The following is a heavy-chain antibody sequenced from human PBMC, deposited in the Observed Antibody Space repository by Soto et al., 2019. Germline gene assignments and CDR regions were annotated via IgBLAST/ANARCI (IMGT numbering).Heavy chain of an antibody. CDR3: ARAGCDGGSCYTLVGLRYGMDV. CDR1: GFTFSSYV. CDR2: ISYDGNNK. V-gene: IGHV3-30-3*01. D-gene: IGHD2-15*01. J-gene: IGHJ6*02. Sequence: QVQLVESGGGVGQPGRSLRLSCAASGFTFSSYVMHWVRQAPGKGLEWVAIISYDGNNKYYADSVKGRFTISRDNSKNTLYLQMNSLRAEDTAVYYCARAGCDGGSCYTLVGLRYGMDVWGQGTTVTVSS.